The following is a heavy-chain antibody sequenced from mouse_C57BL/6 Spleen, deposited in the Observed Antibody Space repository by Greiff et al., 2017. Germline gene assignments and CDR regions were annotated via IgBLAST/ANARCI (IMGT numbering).Heavy chain of an antibody. CDR2: IDPSDSEP. CDR1: GYTFTSYW. CDR3: ARNYGYEYYFDY. V-gene: IGHV1-52*01. J-gene: IGHJ2*01. D-gene: IGHD2-2*01. Sequence: QVQLQQPGAELVRPGSSVKLSCKASGYTFTSYWMHWVKQRPIQGLEWIGNIDPSDSEPHYNQKFKDKATLTVDKSSSTAYMQLSSLTSEDSAVYYCARNYGYEYYFDYWGQGTTLTVSS.